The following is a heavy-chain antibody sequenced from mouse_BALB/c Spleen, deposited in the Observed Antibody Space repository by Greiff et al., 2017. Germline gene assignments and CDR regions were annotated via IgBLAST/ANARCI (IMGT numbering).Heavy chain of an antibody. V-gene: IGHV8-8*01. Sequence: QVTLKVSGPGILQPSQTLSLTCSLSGFSLSTSGMSVGWIRQPSGKGLEWLAHIWWNDDKYYNPALKSRLTISKDTSNNQVFLKIASVVTADTATYYCARGYYGFAYWGQGTLVTVSA. CDR1: GFSLSTSGMS. CDR2: IWWNDDK. D-gene: IGHD2-3*01. J-gene: IGHJ3*01. CDR3: ARGYYGFAY.